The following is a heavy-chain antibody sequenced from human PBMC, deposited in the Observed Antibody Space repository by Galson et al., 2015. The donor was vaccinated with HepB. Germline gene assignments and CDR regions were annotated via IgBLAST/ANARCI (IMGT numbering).Heavy chain of an antibody. V-gene: IGHV3-23*01. CDR1: GFTFSSYA. J-gene: IGHJ4*02. D-gene: IGHD2-15*01. CDR2: ISGSGGST. CDR3: AKAPVVLPCPPYCSGDTKGGY. Sequence: SLRLSCAASGFTFSSYAMSWVRQAPGKGLEWVSAISGSGGSTYYADSVKGRFTISRDNSKNTLYLQMNSLRAEDTAVYYCAKAPVVLPCPPYCSGDTKGGYWGQGTLVTVSS.